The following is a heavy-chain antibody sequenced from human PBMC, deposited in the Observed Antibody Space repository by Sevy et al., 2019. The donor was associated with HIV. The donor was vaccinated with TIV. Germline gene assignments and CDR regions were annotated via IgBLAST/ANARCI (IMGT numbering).Heavy chain of an antibody. CDR3: ARAIRTNYYFDY. CDR1: GYTFTGYY. D-gene: IGHD1-7*01. V-gene: IGHV1-2*02. CDR2: INPNSGGT. J-gene: IGHJ4*02. Sequence: SSVKVSCKASGYTFTGYYMHWVRQAPGQGLEWMGWINPNSGGTNYAQKFQGRVTLTRLTSISTAYMELSRLRYDDTAIYYCARAIRTNYYFDYWGQGTLVTVSS.